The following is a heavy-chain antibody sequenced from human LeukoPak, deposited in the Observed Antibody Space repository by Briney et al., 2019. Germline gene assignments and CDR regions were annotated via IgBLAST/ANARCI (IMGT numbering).Heavy chain of an antibody. J-gene: IGHJ4*02. V-gene: IGHV1-18*01. CDR1: GYNFTNYG. CDR3: ARAPSFGDYGGDY. Sequence: WASVKVSCKASGYNFTNYGISWVRQAPGQGLEWVGWVSAYSGDTNYAQKLQGRLTMTTDTSPGTAYLELRSLTSADTAVYYCARAPSFGDYGGDYWGQGTLVTVSS. D-gene: IGHD4-17*01. CDR2: VSAYSGDT.